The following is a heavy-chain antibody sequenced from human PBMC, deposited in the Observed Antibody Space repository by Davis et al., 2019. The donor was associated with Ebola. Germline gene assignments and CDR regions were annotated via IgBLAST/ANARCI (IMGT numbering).Heavy chain of an antibody. CDR3: ARDTLSTVTHDAFDL. CDR2: IYYSGST. J-gene: IGHJ3*01. CDR1: GDSISRSY. D-gene: IGHD4-17*01. Sequence: MPSETLSLTCSVSGDSISRSYWSWIRQPPGKGLEWIGYIYYSGSTNYNPSLKSRVTISVDTSKNQFSLKLSSVTAADTAVYYCARDTLSTVTHDAFDLWGQGTMVTV. V-gene: IGHV4-59*01.